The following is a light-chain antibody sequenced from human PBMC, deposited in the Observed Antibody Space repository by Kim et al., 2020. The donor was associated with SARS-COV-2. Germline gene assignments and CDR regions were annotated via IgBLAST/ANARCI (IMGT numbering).Light chain of an antibody. CDR2: SGS. V-gene: IGLV7-43*01. Sequence: GGTVTLTGATSTRSVASDFYPNWCQQKPGQAPRALIYSGSNKHAWTPARFSGCLMGGRAALTLSGVQPEDEADYYCLLYGGGAQLMFGGGTQLTVL. CDR3: LLYGGGAQLM. CDR1: TRSVASDFY. J-gene: IGLJ3*02.